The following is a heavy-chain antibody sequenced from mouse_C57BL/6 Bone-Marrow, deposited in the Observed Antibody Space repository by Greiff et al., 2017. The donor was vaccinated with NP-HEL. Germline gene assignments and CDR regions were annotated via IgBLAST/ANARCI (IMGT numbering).Heavy chain of an antibody. CDR1: GFSLTSYG. V-gene: IGHV2-2*01. J-gene: IGHJ3*01. Sequence: VKLLESGPGLVQPSPSLSITCTVSGFSLTSYGVHWVRQPPGKGLEWLGVIWPGGSTAYNAAFISRLSISNVNSNSHVFFKMNSLQADDTAMDYCASNYRSCFGYWGQGTLVTVSA. CDR2: IWPGGST. CDR3: ASNYRSCFGY.